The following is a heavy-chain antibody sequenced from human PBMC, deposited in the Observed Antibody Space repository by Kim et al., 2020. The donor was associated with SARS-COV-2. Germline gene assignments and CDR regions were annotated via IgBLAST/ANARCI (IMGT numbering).Heavy chain of an antibody. D-gene: IGHD5-12*01. CDR1: GFAFSTYA. CDR2: ITSDGRT. V-gene: IGHV3-23*01. CDR3: AKRVQPNSGYEFWFYFDY. Sequence: GGSLRLSCAASGFAFSTYAMSWVRQAPGMGLEWVSGITSDGRTYYADSVKGRFTMSRDVSKNTLFLQMNSLRVEDTAVYYCAKRVQPNSGYEFWFYFDYWGQGTLVTVSS. J-gene: IGHJ4*02.